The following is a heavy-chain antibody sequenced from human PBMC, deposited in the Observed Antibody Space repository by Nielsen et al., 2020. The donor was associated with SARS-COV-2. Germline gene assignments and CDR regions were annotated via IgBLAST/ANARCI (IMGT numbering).Heavy chain of an antibody. V-gene: IGHV4-39*07. Sequence: SETLSLTCTVSGGSISSSSYYWGWIRQPPGKGLEWIGSIYYSGSTYYNPSLKSRVTISVDTSKNQFSLKLSSATAADTAVYYCARSFGDYEGGTYYYYYGMDVWGQGTTVTVSS. D-gene: IGHD4-17*01. CDR3: ARSFGDYEGGTYYYYYGMDV. CDR1: GGSISSSSYY. J-gene: IGHJ6*02. CDR2: IYYSGST.